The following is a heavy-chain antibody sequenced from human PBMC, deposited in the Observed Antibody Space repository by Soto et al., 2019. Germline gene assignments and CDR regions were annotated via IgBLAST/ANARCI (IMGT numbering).Heavy chain of an antibody. CDR1: GFTFSSYA. D-gene: IGHD4-17*01. CDR2: ISGSGGST. Sequence: GGSLRLSCAASGFTFSSYAMSWVRQAPGKGLEWVSAISGSGGSTYYADSVKGRFTISRDNSKNTLYLQMNSLRAEDTAVYYCAKLVISYGDLDDYFDYWGQGTLVTVSS. J-gene: IGHJ4*02. V-gene: IGHV3-23*01. CDR3: AKLVISYGDLDDYFDY.